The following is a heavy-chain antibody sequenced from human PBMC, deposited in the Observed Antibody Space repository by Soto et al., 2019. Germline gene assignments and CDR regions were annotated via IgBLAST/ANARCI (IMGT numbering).Heavy chain of an antibody. J-gene: IGHJ4*02. CDR3: ARGGHVVVVTAALDY. Sequence: QVQLMQSGAEVKKPGASVKVSCKASGDNFTDYYIHWVRQAPGQGLEWMGTVNPSGGHTTYAQDLLGRVTMTRDTSTSTLYMELTSLTSDDTAIYYCARGGHVVVVTAALDYWGQGTLVTVSS. V-gene: IGHV1-46*01. CDR1: GDNFTDYY. D-gene: IGHD2-21*02. CDR2: VNPSGGHT.